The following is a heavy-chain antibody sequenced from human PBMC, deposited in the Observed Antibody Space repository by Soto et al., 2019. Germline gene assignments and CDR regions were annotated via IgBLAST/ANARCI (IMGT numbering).Heavy chain of an antibody. D-gene: IGHD3-22*01. CDR2: IYPADSDT. V-gene: IGHV5-51*01. Sequence: GESLKFSCXGSGYSVSIFWIGWVRQMPGKGLEWMGVIYPADSDTRYSSSFGGQFTISADKSFCTVYLQWSSRKASDTAMYYCASLGYDSSRYTFVCWGQVTLSTAPQ. CDR1: GYSVSIFW. J-gene: IGHJ4*02. CDR3: ASLGYDSSRYTFVC.